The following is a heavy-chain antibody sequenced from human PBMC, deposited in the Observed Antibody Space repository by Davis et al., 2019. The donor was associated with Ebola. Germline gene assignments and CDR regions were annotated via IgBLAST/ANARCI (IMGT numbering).Heavy chain of an antibody. CDR1: GFTFSSYS. CDR2: ISSSSSYI. Sequence: PGGSLRLSCAASGFTFSSYSMNWVRQAPGKGLEWVSSISSSSSYIYYADSVKGRFTISRDNAKNSLYLQMNSLRAEDTAVYYCAKDRGSGSYFGVGDYWGQGTLVTVSS. D-gene: IGHD1-26*01. V-gene: IGHV3-21*04. J-gene: IGHJ4*02. CDR3: AKDRGSGSYFGVGDY.